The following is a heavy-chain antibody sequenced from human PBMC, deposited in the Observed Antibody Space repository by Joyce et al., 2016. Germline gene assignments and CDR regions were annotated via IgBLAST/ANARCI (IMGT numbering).Heavy chain of an antibody. CDR1: GFPFGSYG. CDR3: ATEGKDYGGYGGHNY. Sequence: QVYLTESGGGVVQPGKSLRLSCAASGFPFGSYGMHWVRQAPGKGLDWVVAIYVDGSLKFYAHSVMGRFTITRDNPKNAVYLQMDSLRAEDTAVYYCATEGKDYGGYGGHNYWGQGALVTVSS. CDR2: IYVDGSLK. V-gene: IGHV3-33*03. J-gene: IGHJ4*02. D-gene: IGHD4-17*01.